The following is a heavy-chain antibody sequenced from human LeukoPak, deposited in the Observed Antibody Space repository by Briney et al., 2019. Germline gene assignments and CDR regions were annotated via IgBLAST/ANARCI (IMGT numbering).Heavy chain of an antibody. Sequence: PSGTPSLTCAVSGGSISSSNWWSWVRQPPGKGLEWIGEIYHSGSTNYNPSLKSRVTISVDTSKNQFSLKLSSVTAADTAVYYCARSSGYYGSGSYYNPRYYYMDVWGKGTTVTISS. V-gene: IGHV4-4*02. CDR2: IYHSGST. CDR1: GGSISSSNW. J-gene: IGHJ6*03. CDR3: ARSSGYYGSGSYYNPRYYYMDV. D-gene: IGHD3-10*01.